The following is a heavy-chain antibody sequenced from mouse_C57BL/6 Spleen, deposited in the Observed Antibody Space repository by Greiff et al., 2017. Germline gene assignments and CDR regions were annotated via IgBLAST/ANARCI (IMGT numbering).Heavy chain of an antibody. J-gene: IGHJ1*03. CDR2: ISDGGSYT. V-gene: IGHV5-4*03. CDR3: ARPHSLWYFDV. CDR1: GFTFSSYA. Sequence: EVKVVESGGGLVKPGGSLKLSCAASGFTFSSYAMSWVRQTPEKRLEWVATISDGGSYTYYPDNVKGRFTISRDNAKNNLYLQRSHLKSEDTAMYYCARPHSLWYFDVWGTGTTVTVSS.